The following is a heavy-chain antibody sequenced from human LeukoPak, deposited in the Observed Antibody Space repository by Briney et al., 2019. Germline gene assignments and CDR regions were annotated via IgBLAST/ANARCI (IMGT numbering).Heavy chain of an antibody. D-gene: IGHD3-3*01. V-gene: IGHV4-34*01. CDR3: ARSRYDFWSGYQNDY. Sequence: SESLSLTCAVYGGSFSGYYWSWMRQPPGKGLEWIGEINHSGSTNYNPSLKSRVTISVDTSKNQFSLKLSSVTAADTAVYYCARSRYDFWSGYQNDYWGQGTLVTVSS. CDR1: GGSFSGYY. CDR2: INHSGST. J-gene: IGHJ4*02.